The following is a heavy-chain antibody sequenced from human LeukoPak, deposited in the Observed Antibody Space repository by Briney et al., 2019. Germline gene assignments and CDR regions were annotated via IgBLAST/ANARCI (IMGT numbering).Heavy chain of an antibody. CDR1: GVSINSATDY. J-gene: IGHJ1*01. V-gene: IGHV4-39*07. CDR2: IYYTGST. Sequence: SETLSLTCTVSGVSINSATDYWGWIRQPPGKGLEWIGNIYYTGSTFDNPSLKSGVTIPVDTSKNQFSLKLNSVTAADTAVYYCARGGSVKYFQHWGQGTLVTVSS. CDR3: ARGGSVKYFQH.